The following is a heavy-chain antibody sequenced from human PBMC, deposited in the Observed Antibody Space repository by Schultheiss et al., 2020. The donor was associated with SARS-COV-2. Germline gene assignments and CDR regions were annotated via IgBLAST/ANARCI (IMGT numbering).Heavy chain of an antibody. V-gene: IGHV5-10-1*01. D-gene: IGHD5-18*01. CDR2: IDPSDSYT. CDR1: GYRFTSYW. J-gene: IGHJ5*02. CDR3: ARQFRGYSYIDFDP. Sequence: GESLKISCKGSGYRFTSYWISWVHQMPGKGLEWMGRIDPSDSYTNYSPSFQGHVTMSADKSISTAYLQWRSLKASDTAMYYCARQFRGYSYIDFDPWGQGTLVTVSS.